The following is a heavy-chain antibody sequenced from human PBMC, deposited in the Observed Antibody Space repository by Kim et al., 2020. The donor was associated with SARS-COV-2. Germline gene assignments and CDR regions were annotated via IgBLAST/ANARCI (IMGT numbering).Heavy chain of an antibody. CDR1: GGSITGDSFY. CDR3: ARPPGPGTTPKWFDP. CDR2: IYYSGTT. Sequence: SETLSLTCTVSGGSITGDSFYWGWIRQPPGKGLEWIGSIYYSGTTYYNPSLKSRVTMSLDTSNNQFSLRLTSMTAADTAVYYCARPPGPGTTPKWFDPWGQGTLVTVSS. J-gene: IGHJ5*02. D-gene: IGHD1-1*01. V-gene: IGHV4-39*01.